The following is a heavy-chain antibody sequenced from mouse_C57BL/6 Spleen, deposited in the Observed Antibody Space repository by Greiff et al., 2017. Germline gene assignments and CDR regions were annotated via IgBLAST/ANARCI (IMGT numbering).Heavy chain of an antibody. V-gene: IGHV1-76*01. J-gene: IGHJ2*01. Sequence: QVQLKQSGAELVRPGASVKLSCKASGYTFTDYYINWVKQRPGQGLEWIARIYPGSGNTYYNEKFKGKATLTAEKSSSTAYMQLSSLTSEDSAVYFCARGGSPGYFDYWGQGTTLTVSS. CDR1: GYTFTDYY. CDR3: ARGGSPGYFDY. CDR2: IYPGSGNT. D-gene: IGHD1-1*02.